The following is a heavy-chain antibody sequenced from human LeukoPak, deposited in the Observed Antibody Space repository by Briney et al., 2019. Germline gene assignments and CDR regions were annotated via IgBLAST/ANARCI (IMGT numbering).Heavy chain of an antibody. D-gene: IGHD5/OR15-5a*01. J-gene: IGHJ3*02. CDR3: ARGGTDSTDALDI. CDR1: GFTFSNFA. Sequence: GGSLRLSCSASGFTFSNFAMHWVRQTPGKGLEYVSSISRAGQSIYYADSVRGRFTISRDNSKNTLFLQMGSLRIDDMALYYCARGGTDSTDALDIWGPGTMVTVSS. CDR2: ISRAGQSI. V-gene: IGHV3-64*02.